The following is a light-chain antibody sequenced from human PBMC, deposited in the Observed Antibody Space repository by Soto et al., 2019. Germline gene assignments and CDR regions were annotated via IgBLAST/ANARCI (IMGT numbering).Light chain of an antibody. Sequence: EIVMTQSPATLSVSPGERATLSCRASQSVSSNLAWYQQKPGQAPRLLIYGASTRATGIPARFSGSGSGTEFNLTISSLQSGDFAIYYCQHYNNWPPWTFGQGTKVEIK. V-gene: IGKV3-15*01. CDR3: QHYNNWPPWT. J-gene: IGKJ1*01. CDR2: GAS. CDR1: QSVSSN.